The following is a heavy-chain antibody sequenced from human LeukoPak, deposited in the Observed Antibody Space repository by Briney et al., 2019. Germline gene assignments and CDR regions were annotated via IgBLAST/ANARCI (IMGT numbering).Heavy chain of an antibody. D-gene: IGHD1-26*01. J-gene: IGHJ4*02. V-gene: IGHV4-59*01. Sequence: SETLSLTCAVSIDSIVGYYWSWIRQPPGKGLEWIGYIYYSGSTKYNPSLKSRVTISVDTSKNQFSLRLSPVTAADTAVYYCAREKYGGSNDYWGQGTLVTVSS. CDR3: AREKYGGSNDY. CDR1: IDSIVGYY. CDR2: IYYSGST.